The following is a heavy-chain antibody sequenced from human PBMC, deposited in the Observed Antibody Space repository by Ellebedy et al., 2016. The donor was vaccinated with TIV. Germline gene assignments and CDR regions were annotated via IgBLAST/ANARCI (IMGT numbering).Heavy chain of an antibody. CDR2: ISGDGTGK. D-gene: IGHD3-9*01. J-gene: IGHJ3*01. V-gene: IGHV3-30*04. CDR3: ARENYFGSDIRGAYDV. CDR1: GFTFSNFA. Sequence: PGGSLRLSCPASGFTFSNFAMNWVRRCPGKGLEWMATISGDGTGKYQADSVKGRFTISRDNSKDTLYLQMNSLRPEDTAMYYCARENYFGSDIRGAYDVWGQGTMVTVSS.